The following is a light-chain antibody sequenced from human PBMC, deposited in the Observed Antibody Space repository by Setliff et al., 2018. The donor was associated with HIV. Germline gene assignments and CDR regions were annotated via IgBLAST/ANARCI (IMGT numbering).Light chain of an antibody. CDR2: DVT. J-gene: IGLJ2*01. Sequence: QSVLTQPASVSGSPGQAITISCSGTSSDVGAYNYVSWYQQHPGKAPKLMIYDVTKRPSGVPDRFSGSKSGNTASLTISGPQAEDEADYYCCSYAGSYTPVIFGGGTK. V-gene: IGLV2-11*01. CDR1: SSDVGAYNY. CDR3: CSYAGSYTPVI.